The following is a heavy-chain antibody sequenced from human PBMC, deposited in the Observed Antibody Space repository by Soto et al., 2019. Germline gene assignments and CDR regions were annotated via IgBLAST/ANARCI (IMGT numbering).Heavy chain of an antibody. Sequence: EAQLLESGGDWAQPGGSLRLSCAASGFTFSSHGMSWVRQAPGKGLEWMAGLSRGGGTTYYADSVKGRFTISRDNSKNTLDLIMNSLKVEDPDLYYCAKDGQYRTDGFDVWGQGTMVTVSS. CDR1: GFTFSSHG. J-gene: IGHJ3*01. CDR3: AKDGQYRTDGFDV. CDR2: LSRGGGTT. D-gene: IGHD6-6*01. V-gene: IGHV3-23*01.